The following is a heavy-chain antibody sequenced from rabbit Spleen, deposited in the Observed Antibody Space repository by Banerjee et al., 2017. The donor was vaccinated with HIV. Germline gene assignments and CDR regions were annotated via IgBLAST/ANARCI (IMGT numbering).Heavy chain of an antibody. D-gene: IGHD7-1*01. CDR3: ARNPVGSTPF. J-gene: IGHJ6*01. CDR1: GLDFSRYH. CDR2: IYVGSSDTT. V-gene: IGHV1S40*01. Sequence: QSLEESGGDLVKPGGTLTLTCTASGLDFSRYHMCWVRQAPGKGLEWIACIYVGSSDTTYYATWAKGRFTTSKPSSTTVTLQMTSLTAADTATYFCARNPVGSTPFWVPGTLVTVS.